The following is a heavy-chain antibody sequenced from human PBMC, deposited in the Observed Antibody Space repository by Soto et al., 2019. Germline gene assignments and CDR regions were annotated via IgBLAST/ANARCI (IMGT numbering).Heavy chain of an antibody. V-gene: IGHV3-21*01. Sequence: EVQLVESGGGLVKPGGSLRLSCAASGFTFSSYSMNWVRQAPGKGLEWVSSISSSSSYIYYADSVKGRFTISRDNAKNSLYLQMTSLRAEDTAVYYCARDKTEQQLPGYYYGMDVWGQGTTVTVSS. J-gene: IGHJ6*02. CDR3: ARDKTEQQLPGYYYGMDV. CDR1: GFTFSSYS. D-gene: IGHD6-13*01. CDR2: ISSSSSYI.